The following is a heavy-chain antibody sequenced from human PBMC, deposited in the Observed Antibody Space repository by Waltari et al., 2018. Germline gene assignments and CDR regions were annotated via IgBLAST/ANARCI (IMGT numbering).Heavy chain of an antibody. D-gene: IGHD2-21*01. J-gene: IGHJ4*02. CDR2: ISSSSSTI. Sequence: EVQLVESGGGLVQPGGSLRLSCAASGFTFSSYSMNWVRQAPGKGLEWVSYISSSSSTIYYADSVKGRFTISRDNAKNSLYLQMNSLRAEDTAVYYCARNRPVGVTEGVFDYWGQGTLVTVSS. V-gene: IGHV3-48*01. CDR3: ARNRPVGVTEGVFDY. CDR1: GFTFSSYS.